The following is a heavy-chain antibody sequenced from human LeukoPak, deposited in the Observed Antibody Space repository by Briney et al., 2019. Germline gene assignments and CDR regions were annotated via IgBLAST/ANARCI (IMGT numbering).Heavy chain of an antibody. Sequence: ASVKVSCKASGYIFTNHDMHWVRQAPGQGLECMGLINPSGSSTLYAEKFRGRIIMTRDMSTSTVYMELSSLRSEDTAVYYCARDLVGYSSGWYPDYWGQGTLVTVSS. CDR1: GYIFTNHD. D-gene: IGHD6-19*01. V-gene: IGHV1-46*01. J-gene: IGHJ4*02. CDR3: ARDLVGYSSGWYPDY. CDR2: INPSGSST.